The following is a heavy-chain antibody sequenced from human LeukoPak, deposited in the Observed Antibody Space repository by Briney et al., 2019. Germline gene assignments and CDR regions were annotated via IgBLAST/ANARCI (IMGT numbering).Heavy chain of an antibody. CDR2: IYPGDSDT. J-gene: IGHJ4*02. CDR1: GYSFTSYW. CDR3: ARRVAAATIDFNY. Sequence: GESLKISCKGSGYSFTSYWIGWVRQMPGKGLEWMGIIYPGDSDTRYGPSFQGQVTISADKSISTAYLQWSSLKASDTAMYYCARRVAAATIDFNYWGQGTLVTVSS. V-gene: IGHV5-51*01. D-gene: IGHD6-13*01.